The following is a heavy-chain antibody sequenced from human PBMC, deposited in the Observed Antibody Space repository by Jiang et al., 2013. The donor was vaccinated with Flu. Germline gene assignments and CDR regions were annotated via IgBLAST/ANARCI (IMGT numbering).Heavy chain of an antibody. J-gene: IGHJ6*02. D-gene: IGHD3-10*01. Sequence: QLVESGGVVVQPGGSLRLSCAASGFTFDDYSMHWVRQAPGKGLEWVSLISWDGGSTYYADSLKGRFTISRDNSKNSLYLQMISLTVEDTALYYCARDVNPNYYGSRRYGMDVWGQGTTVIVSS. CDR3: ARDVNPNYYGSRRYGMDV. CDR1: GFTFDDYS. V-gene: IGHV3-43*01. CDR2: ISWDGGST.